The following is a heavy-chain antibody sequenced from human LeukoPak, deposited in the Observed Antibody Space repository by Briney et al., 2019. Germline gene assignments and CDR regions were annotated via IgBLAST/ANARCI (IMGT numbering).Heavy chain of an antibody. CDR3: AKDVGTSGNYSPSDY. CDR2: IRFSGEST. CDR1: GFTFGRRA. J-gene: IGHJ4*02. V-gene: IGHV3-23*01. D-gene: IGHD3-10*01. Sequence: PGGSLRLSCAASGFTFGRRAMNWVRQAPGKGLEWVSAIRFSGESTYYADSVKGRFTISRDNSKNTLYLQMDSLRAEDTAVYYCAKDVGTSGNYSPSDYWGQGTLVTVSS.